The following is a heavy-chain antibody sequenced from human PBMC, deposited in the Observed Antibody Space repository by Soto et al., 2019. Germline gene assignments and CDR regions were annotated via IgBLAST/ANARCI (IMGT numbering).Heavy chain of an antibody. CDR1: GFTFSSYA. Sequence: PGGSLRLSCAASGFTFSSYAMSWVRQAPGKGLEWVSAISGSGGSTYYADSVKGRFTISRDNSKNTLYLQMNSLRAEDTAVYYCAKGDIVATGGVLVAYRAYYYGMDVCGQGTTVTASS. CDR2: ISGSGGST. J-gene: IGHJ6*02. D-gene: IGHD5-12*01. CDR3: AKGDIVATGGVLVAYRAYYYGMDV. V-gene: IGHV3-23*01.